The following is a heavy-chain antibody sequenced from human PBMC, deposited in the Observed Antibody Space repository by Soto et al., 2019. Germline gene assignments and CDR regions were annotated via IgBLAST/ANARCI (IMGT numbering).Heavy chain of an antibody. D-gene: IGHD1-7*01. Sequence: GASVKVSCKASGYTFTGYYMHWVRQAPGQGLEWMGWINPNRGSTNYAQKFQGWVTMTRDTAISTAYMELNRLRSDDTAVYYCAILPRHLAVKGTTAPGAFDIWGQGTMVTVSS. CDR3: AILPRHLAVKGTTAPGAFDI. J-gene: IGHJ3*02. CDR2: INPNRGST. V-gene: IGHV1-2*04. CDR1: GYTFTGYY.